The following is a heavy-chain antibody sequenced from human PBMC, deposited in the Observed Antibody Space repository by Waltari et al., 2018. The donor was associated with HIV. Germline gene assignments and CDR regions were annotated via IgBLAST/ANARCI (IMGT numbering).Heavy chain of an antibody. CDR1: GGSISSYY. CDR3: ARDRTIAAAGTKRSYYYYGMDV. CDR2: IYYSGST. J-gene: IGHJ6*02. D-gene: IGHD6-13*01. Sequence: QVQLQESGPGLVKPSETLSLTCTGSGGSISSYYWSWIRQAPGKGREWSGYIYYSGSTNYNPSLKSRVTISVDTSKNQFSLKLSSVTAADTAVYYCARDRTIAAAGTKRSYYYYGMDVWGQGTTVTVSS. V-gene: IGHV4-59*01.